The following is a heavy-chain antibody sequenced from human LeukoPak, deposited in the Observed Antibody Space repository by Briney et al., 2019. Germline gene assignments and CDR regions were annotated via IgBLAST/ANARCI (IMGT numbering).Heavy chain of an antibody. D-gene: IGHD2-15*01. CDR3: ARMSGYCGGGGSCYDY. Sequence: GGSLRLSCAASGFTFSTYAMTWVRQAPGKGLEWVSSLTGSGDSTHYADSVKGRFTISRDNSKNTLYLQMNSLRAEDTAIYYCARMSGYCGGGGSCYDYWGQGTLVTVSS. CDR1: GFTFSTYA. V-gene: IGHV3-23*01. CDR2: LTGSGDST. J-gene: IGHJ4*02.